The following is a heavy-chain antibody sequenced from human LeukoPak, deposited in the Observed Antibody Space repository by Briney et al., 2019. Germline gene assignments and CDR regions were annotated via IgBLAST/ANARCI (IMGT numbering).Heavy chain of an antibody. CDR3: ARDRYSGSYSGMDV. CDR2: ISSSSSYI. V-gene: IGHV3-21*01. D-gene: IGHD1-26*01. CDR1: GFTFSSYS. J-gene: IGHJ6*02. Sequence: PGGSLRLSCAASGFTFSSYSMNWVRQAPGKGLEWVSSISSSSSYIYYADSVKGRFTISRDNAKNSLYLQMNSLRTEDTAVYYCARDRYSGSYSGMDVWGQGTTVTVSS.